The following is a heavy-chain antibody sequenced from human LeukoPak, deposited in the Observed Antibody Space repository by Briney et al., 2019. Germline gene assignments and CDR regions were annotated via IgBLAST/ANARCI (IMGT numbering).Heavy chain of an antibody. CDR2: MNPNSGNT. V-gene: IGHV1-8*03. Sequence: ASVKVSCKASGYTFTSYDINWVRQATGQGLDWMGWMNPNSGNTGYAQKFQGRVTITRNTSISAAYMELSSLRSEDTAVYYCARGQVVPAAINWFDPWGQGTLVTVSS. D-gene: IGHD2-2*02. CDR3: ARGQVVPAAINWFDP. J-gene: IGHJ5*02. CDR1: GYTFTSYD.